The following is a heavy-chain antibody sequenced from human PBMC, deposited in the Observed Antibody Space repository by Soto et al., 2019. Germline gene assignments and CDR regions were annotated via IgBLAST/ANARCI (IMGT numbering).Heavy chain of an antibody. D-gene: IGHD3-10*01. CDR2: INHSGST. CDR1: GGSFSGYY. J-gene: IGHJ6*02. CDR3: ARSRYYYGSGSYYYYYYGMDV. Sequence: LSLTCAVYGGSFSGYYWSWIRQPPGKGLEWIGEINHSGSTNYNPSLKSRVTISVDTSKNQFSLKLSSVTAADTAVYYCARSRYYYGSGSYYYYYYGMDVWGQGTTVTVSS. V-gene: IGHV4-34*01.